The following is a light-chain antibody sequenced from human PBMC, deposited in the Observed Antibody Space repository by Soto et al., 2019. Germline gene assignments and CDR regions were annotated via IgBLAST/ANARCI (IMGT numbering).Light chain of an antibody. J-gene: IGKJ2*03. CDR1: QSVGSD. V-gene: IGKV3-15*01. Sequence: EIVMTQSPATLSVSPGERVTLSCRASQSVGSDLAWYQQTPGQPPRLLIYGASTRATGIPARFSGSGSGTEFILTISSLQSEDFAIYFWCQYNNWPPGYSFGQGSKLDIK. CDR3: CQYNNWPPGYS. CDR2: GAS.